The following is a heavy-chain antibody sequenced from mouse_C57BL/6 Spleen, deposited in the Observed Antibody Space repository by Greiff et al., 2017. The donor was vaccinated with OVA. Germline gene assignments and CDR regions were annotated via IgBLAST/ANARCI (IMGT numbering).Heavy chain of an antibody. V-gene: IGHV2-6-1*01. CDR1: GFSLTSYG. CDR2: IWSDGST. Sequence: QVQLQQSGPGLVAPSQSLSITCTVSGFSLTSYGVHWVRQPPGKGLEWLVVIWSDGSTTYNSALIYRLSISKDNSKSQVFLKMNSLQTNDTAMYYCARHGGYSYYYFYAMDYWGQGTSVTVSS. J-gene: IGHJ4*01. D-gene: IGHD1-1*01. CDR3: ARHGGYSYYYFYAMDY.